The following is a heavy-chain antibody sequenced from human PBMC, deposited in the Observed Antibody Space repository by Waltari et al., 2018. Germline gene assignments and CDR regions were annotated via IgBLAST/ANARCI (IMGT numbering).Heavy chain of an antibody. CDR1: GGSFSGYY. D-gene: IGHD6-13*01. J-gene: IGHJ5*02. CDR3: ASGGSSSRGGLFDP. CDR2: LNHSGST. V-gene: IGHV4-34*01. Sequence: QVQLQQWGAGLLKPSETLSLTCAVYGGSFSGYYWSWIRQPPGKGLEWIGELNHSGSTNYNPSLKSRVTISIDTSKNQFYLKLGSVAAADTAVYYCASGGSSSRGGLFDPWGQGTLVTVSS.